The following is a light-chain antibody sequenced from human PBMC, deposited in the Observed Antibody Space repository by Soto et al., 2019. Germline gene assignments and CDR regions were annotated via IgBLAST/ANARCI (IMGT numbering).Light chain of an antibody. CDR3: LQSYSAPRT. CDR2: AVS. J-gene: IGKJ1*01. CDR1: QRISSY. Sequence: DIKMTQSPSSLSASVGDRVTITCRASQRISSYLNWYQQKPGKDPKILIYAVSNLQSGVTSRFSGCGSETDFTLTISSLQPEDFATYYCLQSYSAPRTFGQGTKVEIK. V-gene: IGKV1-39*01.